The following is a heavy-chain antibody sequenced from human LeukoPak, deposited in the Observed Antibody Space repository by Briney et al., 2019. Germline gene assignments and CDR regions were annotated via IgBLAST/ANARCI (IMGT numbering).Heavy chain of an antibody. V-gene: IGHV3-23*01. CDR2: ISGSGGST. Sequence: GGSLRLSCAASGFTFSSYAMSWVRQAPGKGLEWVSAISGSGGSTYYADSVKGRFTISRDNSKNTLYLQMNSLRAEDTAVYYCAKGKRLRFLEWALPYYMDVWGKGTTVTASS. D-gene: IGHD3-3*01. CDR1: GFTFSSYA. CDR3: AKGKRLRFLEWALPYYMDV. J-gene: IGHJ6*03.